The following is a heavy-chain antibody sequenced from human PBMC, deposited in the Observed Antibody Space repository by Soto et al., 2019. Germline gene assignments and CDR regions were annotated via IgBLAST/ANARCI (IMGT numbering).Heavy chain of an antibody. V-gene: IGHV4-39*01. CDR1: GGSIRSSSYY. CDR3: ARLSYYDSSGYYSPGAFDI. D-gene: IGHD3-22*01. J-gene: IGHJ3*02. CDR2: IYHSGST. Sequence: SETLSLTCTVSGGSIRSSSYYWGWIRQPPGKGLEWIGSIYHSGSTYYNPSLKSRVTISVDTSKNQLSLKLNSVTAADTAVYYCARLSYYDSSGYYSPGAFDIWGQGTMVT.